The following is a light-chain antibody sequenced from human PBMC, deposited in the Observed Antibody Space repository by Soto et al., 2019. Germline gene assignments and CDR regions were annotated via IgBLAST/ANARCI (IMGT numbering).Light chain of an antibody. CDR1: QSLTNS. CDR3: KQYDKWPRT. V-gene: IGKV3-15*01. J-gene: IGKJ1*01. Sequence: EIVLTQSPGTLSLSPGERATLSCRASQSLTNSFIAWYQQKPGQSPRLLIYGASARATGIPDRFSGGGSGAEYTLTIRSLQSEDFAVYYCKQYDKWPRTFGQGTKVDIK. CDR2: GAS.